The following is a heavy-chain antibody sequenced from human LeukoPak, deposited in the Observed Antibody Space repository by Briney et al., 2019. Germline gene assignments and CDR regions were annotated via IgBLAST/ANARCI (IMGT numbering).Heavy chain of an antibody. V-gene: IGHV4-34*01. D-gene: IGHD1-1*01. CDR2: INHSGST. CDR1: GGSFSGYY. Sequence: SEALSLTCAVYGGSFSGYYWSWIRQPPGKGLEWIGEINHSGSTNYNPSLKSRVTISVDTSKNQFSLKLSSVTAADTAVYYCARGERLGPDFWGQGTLVTVSS. CDR3: ARGERLGPDF. J-gene: IGHJ4*02.